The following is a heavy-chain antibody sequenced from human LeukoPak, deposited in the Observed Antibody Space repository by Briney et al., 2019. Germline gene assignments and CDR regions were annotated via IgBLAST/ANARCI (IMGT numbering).Heavy chain of an antibody. Sequence: ASVKVSCKASGYTFTSYGISWVRQAPGQGLEWTGWISAYNGNTNYAQKLQGRVTMTTDTSTSTAYMELRSLRSDDTAVYYCARGGRYCSSTSCYDRRVDYWGQGTLVTVSS. CDR2: ISAYNGNT. V-gene: IGHV1-18*01. J-gene: IGHJ4*02. CDR1: GYTFTSYG. CDR3: ARGGRYCSSTSCYDRRVDY. D-gene: IGHD2-2*01.